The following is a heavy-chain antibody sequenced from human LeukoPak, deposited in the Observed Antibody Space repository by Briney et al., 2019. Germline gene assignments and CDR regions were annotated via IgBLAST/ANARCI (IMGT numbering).Heavy chain of an antibody. J-gene: IGHJ4*02. CDR2: IYYSGST. CDR3: ARDHGGYNYDY. V-gene: IGHV4-31*03. Sequence: SETLSLTCTVSGGSISSGGYYWSWIRQHPGKGLEWIGYIYYSGSTYYNPSLKSRVTILVDTSKNQFSLKLSSVTAADTAVYYCARDHGGYNYDYWGQGTLVTVSS. CDR1: GGSISSGGYY. D-gene: IGHD5-24*01.